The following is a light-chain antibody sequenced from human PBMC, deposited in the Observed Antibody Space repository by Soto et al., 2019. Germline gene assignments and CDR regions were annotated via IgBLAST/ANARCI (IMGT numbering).Light chain of an antibody. J-gene: IGKJ5*01. Sequence: DIQMTQSPSSLSAVVGDIVTITCRTSQSIRSYLNWYQQKSGKAPKLLISAASNLQSGVPYRFSGSGSGTDFTLTISSLQPEDVATYYCQHSHSTPRITFGQGTRLEIK. CDR1: QSIRSY. CDR2: AAS. CDR3: QHSHSTPRIT. V-gene: IGKV1-39*01.